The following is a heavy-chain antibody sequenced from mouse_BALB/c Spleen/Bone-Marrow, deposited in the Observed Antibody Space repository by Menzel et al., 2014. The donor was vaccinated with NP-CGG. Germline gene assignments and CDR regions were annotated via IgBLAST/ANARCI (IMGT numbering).Heavy chain of an antibody. D-gene: IGHD1-2*01. CDR3: TRSGFYGYGTYFDV. Sequence: VQLQESGAELVKPGASVKLSCKVSGYTFTNYYVYWVKQRPGRGLEWIGEINPSNGVTNFNEKFMIKATLTVDSSSSTAYMHLNSLTSEDSAVYYCTRSGFYGYGTYFDVWGAGTTVTVSS. CDR2: INPSNGVT. J-gene: IGHJ1*01. CDR1: GYTFTNYY. V-gene: IGHV1S81*02.